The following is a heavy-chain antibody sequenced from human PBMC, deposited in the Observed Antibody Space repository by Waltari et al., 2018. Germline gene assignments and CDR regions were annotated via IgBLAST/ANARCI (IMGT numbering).Heavy chain of an antibody. CDR1: GFTFSDYY. V-gene: IGHV3-11*01. D-gene: IGHD2-2*02. J-gene: IGHJ4*02. CDR3: AGYLEYQLLYEDY. CDR2: IISSGSTI. Sequence: QVQLVESGGGLVKPGGSLRLSCAASGFTFSDYYMSWIRQAPGKGLGWVSYIISSGSTINYADSVKGRFTISRDNAKNSLYLQMNSLRAEDTAVYYCAGYLEYQLLYEDYWGQGTLVTVSS.